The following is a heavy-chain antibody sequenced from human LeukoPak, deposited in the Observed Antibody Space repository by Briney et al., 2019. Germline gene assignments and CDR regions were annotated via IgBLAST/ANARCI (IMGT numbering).Heavy chain of an antibody. J-gene: IGHJ5*02. CDR2: INPNSGGT. CDR1: GYTFTGYY. D-gene: IGHD3-10*01. V-gene: IGHV1-2*02. Sequence: ASVKVSCKASGYTFTGYYMHWVRQAPGQGLEWMGWINPNSGGTNYAQKFQGRVTMTRDTSISTAYMELSRLRSDDTAVYYCARVVWPVVREVTDVGWFDPWGQGTLVTVSS. CDR3: ARVVWPVVREVTDVGWFDP.